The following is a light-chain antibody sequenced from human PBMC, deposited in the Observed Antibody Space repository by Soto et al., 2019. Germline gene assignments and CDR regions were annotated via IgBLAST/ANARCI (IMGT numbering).Light chain of an antibody. V-gene: IGKV3-11*01. CDR3: QQRSNWPIT. CDR2: DAS. J-gene: IGKJ3*01. Sequence: EMVLTQSPATLSLSPLERATLSVMASQSVSSYLAWYQQKPGQAPRLLIYDASNRATGIPARFSGSGSGTDFTLTISSLEPEDFAVYYCQQRSNWPITFGPGTKVDI. CDR1: QSVSSY.